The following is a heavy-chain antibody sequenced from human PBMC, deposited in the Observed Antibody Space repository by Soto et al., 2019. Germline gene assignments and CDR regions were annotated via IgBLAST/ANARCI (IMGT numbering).Heavy chain of an antibody. CDR1: GVTFSSYA. J-gene: IGHJ5*02. Sequence: EVQLLESGGGLVQPGGSLRLSCAASGVTFSSYAMNWVRQAPGKGLEWVSTISDTGGGTFYAGSVKGRFTISRDNSKNTLYLQMLRLRADDSVIYFCAVGRHKTSGSNTSFDPWGRGTQVTVSS. CDR3: AVGRHKTSGSNTSFDP. CDR2: ISDTGGGT. D-gene: IGHD3-22*01. V-gene: IGHV3-23*01.